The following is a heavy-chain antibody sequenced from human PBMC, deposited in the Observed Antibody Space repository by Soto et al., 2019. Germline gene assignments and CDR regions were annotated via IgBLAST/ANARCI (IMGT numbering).Heavy chain of an antibody. Sequence: GESLKISCKASGYSFTDYWIGWVRQMPGKGLEWMGNIYPDDSDARYSPSFQGQVIISADKSINTVYLQWRDLEASDTALYYCARDFGGSSWSGHYFDLWGQGTLVTVSS. D-gene: IGHD6-13*01. V-gene: IGHV5-51*01. J-gene: IGHJ4*02. CDR3: ARDFGGSSWSGHYFDL. CDR1: GYSFTDYW. CDR2: IYPDDSDA.